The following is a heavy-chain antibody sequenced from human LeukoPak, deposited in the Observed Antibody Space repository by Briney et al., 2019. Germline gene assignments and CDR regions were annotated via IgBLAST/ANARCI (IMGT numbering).Heavy chain of an antibody. J-gene: IGHJ4*02. Sequence: SETLSLACTVSGGSISSYYWSWIRQPPGKGLEWIGYIYYSGSTNYNPSLKSRVTISVDTSKNQFSLKLSSVTAADTAVYYCASADPLKIDYWGQGTLVTVSS. CDR3: ASADPLKIDY. CDR1: GGSISSYY. V-gene: IGHV4-59*01. CDR2: IYYSGST.